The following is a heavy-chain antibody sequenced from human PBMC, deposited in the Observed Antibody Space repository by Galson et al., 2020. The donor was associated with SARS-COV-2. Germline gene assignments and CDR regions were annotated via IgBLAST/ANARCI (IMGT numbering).Heavy chain of an antibody. J-gene: IGHJ5*02. CDR2: ISSSSSYI. CDR1: GFTFSSYS. V-gene: IGHV3-21*01. CDR3: ARDMAYCGGDCYSPSPYNWFDP. Sequence: GGSLRLSCAASGFTFSSYSMNWVRQAPGKGLEWVSSISSSSSYIYYADSVKGRFTISRDNAKNSLYLQMNSLRAEDTAVYYCARDMAYCGGDCYSPSPYNWFDPWGQGTLVTVSS. D-gene: IGHD2-21*02.